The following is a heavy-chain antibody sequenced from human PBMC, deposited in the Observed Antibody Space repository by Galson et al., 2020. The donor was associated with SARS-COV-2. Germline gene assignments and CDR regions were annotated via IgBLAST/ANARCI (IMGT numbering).Heavy chain of an antibody. CDR3: ARDPTQYECWSGYYFGDNYYYYYGMDV. CDR1: GGSISSSSYY. J-gene: IGHJ6*02. Sequence: SETLSLTCTVSGGSISSSSYYWGWIRQPPGKGLEWIGSIYYSGSTYYNPSLKSRVTISVDTSKNQFSLKLSSVTAADTAVYYCARDPTQYECWSGYYFGDNYYYYYGMDVWGQGTTVTVSS. V-gene: IGHV4-39*07. D-gene: IGHD3-3*01. CDR2: IYYSGST.